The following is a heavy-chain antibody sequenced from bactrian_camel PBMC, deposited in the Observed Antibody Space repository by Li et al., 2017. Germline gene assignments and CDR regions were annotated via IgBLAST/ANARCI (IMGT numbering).Heavy chain of an antibody. CDR1: RATDDAYY. V-gene: IGHV3S55*01. CDR2: LKPDGSP. J-gene: IGHJ4*01. Sequence: GGSLRLSCAASRATDDAYYMAWYRQAPENECELVSTLKPDGSPYYLDSEKGRFTISQDNAQNTLYLQMSNLKPADTGMYSCAALKCSDVSSLMIMVRAADARYWGQGTQVTVS. CDR3: AALKCSDVSSLMIMVRAADARY. D-gene: IGHD1*01.